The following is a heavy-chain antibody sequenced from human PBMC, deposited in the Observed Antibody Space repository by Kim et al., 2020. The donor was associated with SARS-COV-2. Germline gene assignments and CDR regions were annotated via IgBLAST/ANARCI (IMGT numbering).Heavy chain of an antibody. Sequence: ASVKVSCKASGDTSTRNYMHWVRQAPAQGLEWMGTISPSGATNYAQRLQDRVTMTRDTSTNTVYMELSSLTSEDTAVYYCVSEPEGSGRFDFCGQGTLVT. V-gene: IGHV1-46*01. CDR1: GDTSTRNY. D-gene: IGHD6-19*01. J-gene: IGHJ4*02. CDR3: VSEPEGSGRFDF. CDR2: ISPSGAT.